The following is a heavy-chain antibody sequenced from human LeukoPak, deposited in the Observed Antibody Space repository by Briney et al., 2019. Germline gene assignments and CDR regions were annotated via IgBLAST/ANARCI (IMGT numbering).Heavy chain of an antibody. CDR3: ARDLTTVTTKAWDY. CDR2: ISSSSTYI. CDR1: GFTFSPYS. D-gene: IGHD4-17*01. V-gene: IGHV3-21*01. Sequence: PGGSLRLSCAASGFTFSPYSMNRVRQAPGKGLEWVSSISSSSTYIYYADSVKGRFTISRDNAKNSLYLQMNSLRAEDTAVYYCARDLTTVTTKAWDYLGQGTLVTVSS. J-gene: IGHJ4*02.